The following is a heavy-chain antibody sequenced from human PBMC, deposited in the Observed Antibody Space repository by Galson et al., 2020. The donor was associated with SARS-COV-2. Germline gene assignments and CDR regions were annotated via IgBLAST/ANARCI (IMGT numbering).Heavy chain of an antibody. V-gene: IGHV3-9*01. Sequence: GGSLRLSCAASGFAFDDFAMHWVRQAPGKGLEWVSGISWNNDDIGYADSVKGRFTISRDNAKSSLYLQMTSLRAEDTAFYYCAKDHYYASGSYVFDYWGQGTLVTVSS. CDR2: ISWNNDDI. CDR1: GFAFDDFA. D-gene: IGHD3-10*01. CDR3: AKDHYYASGSYVFDY. J-gene: IGHJ4*02.